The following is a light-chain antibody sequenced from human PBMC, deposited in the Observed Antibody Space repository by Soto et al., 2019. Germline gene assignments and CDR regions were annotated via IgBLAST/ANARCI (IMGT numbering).Light chain of an antibody. CDR2: SNN. J-gene: IGLJ1*01. CDR3: AAWDASLNVRYV. Sequence: QSVLTQPPSASGTPGQRFTISCSGSSSNIGSNSVNWDQELPGTAPKLLIYSNNQRPSGFTDRFSGSKSGTSAFLAISGLQSEDESDYYCAAWDASLNVRYVFVTGTKLTVL. V-gene: IGLV1-44*01. CDR1: SSNIGSNS.